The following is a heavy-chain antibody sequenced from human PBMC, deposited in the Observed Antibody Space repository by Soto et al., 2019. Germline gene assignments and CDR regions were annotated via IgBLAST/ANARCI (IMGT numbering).Heavy chain of an antibody. V-gene: IGHV1-69*13. D-gene: IGHD3-22*01. Sequence: SVKVSCKASGGTFSSYAISWVRQAPGQGLEWMGGIIPIFGTANYAQKFQGRVTITADESTSTAYMELSSLRSEDTAVYYCARGDRYYDSSGYYWPIFASCGQGTLVTVSS. CDR3: ARGDRYYDSSGYYWPIFAS. J-gene: IGHJ5*02. CDR2: IIPIFGTA. CDR1: GGTFSSYA.